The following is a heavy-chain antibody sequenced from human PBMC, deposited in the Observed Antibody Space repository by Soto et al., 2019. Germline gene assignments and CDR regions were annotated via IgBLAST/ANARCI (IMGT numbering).Heavy chain of an antibody. CDR1: GYSFTSYW. CDR3: ARLRRNYYDSSGYYYGHDAFNI. D-gene: IGHD3-22*01. J-gene: IGHJ3*02. V-gene: IGHV5-10-1*01. Sequence: PGESLKISCKGSGYSFTSYWISWVRQMPGKGLEWMGRIDPSDSYTNYSPSFQGHVTISADKSISTAYLQWSSLKASDTAMYYCARLRRNYYDSSGYYYGHDAFNIWGQGTMVTVSS. CDR2: IDPSDSYT.